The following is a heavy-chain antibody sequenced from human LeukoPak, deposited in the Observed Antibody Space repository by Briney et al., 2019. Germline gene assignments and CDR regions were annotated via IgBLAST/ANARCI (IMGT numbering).Heavy chain of an antibody. D-gene: IGHD2-2*01. V-gene: IGHV3-48*01. CDR2: ISSSSSTI. CDR1: GFTFSSYS. Sequence: GGSLRLSCAASGFTFSSYSMNWVRQAPGKGLEWVSYISSSSSTIYYADSVKGRFTISRDNAKNSLYLQMNSLRAEDTAVYYCARAPIGCSSTSCSPYYFDYWGQGTLVTVSS. CDR3: ARAPIGCSSTSCSPYYFDY. J-gene: IGHJ4*02.